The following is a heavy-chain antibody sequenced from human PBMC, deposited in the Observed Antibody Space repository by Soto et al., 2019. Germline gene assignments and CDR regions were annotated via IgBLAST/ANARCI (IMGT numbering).Heavy chain of an antibody. D-gene: IGHD1-26*01. CDR2: TYYRSKWST. Sequence: SQTLSLTCAISGDSVSSKSATWNWIRQSPSRGLEWLGRTYYRSKWSTDYAVSVKGRITVSPDTSKNQFSLRLNSVTPEDTAVYYCASALDGSYDYWGQGTLVTVCS. J-gene: IGHJ4*02. CDR1: GDSVSSKSAT. CDR3: ASALDGSYDY. V-gene: IGHV6-1*01.